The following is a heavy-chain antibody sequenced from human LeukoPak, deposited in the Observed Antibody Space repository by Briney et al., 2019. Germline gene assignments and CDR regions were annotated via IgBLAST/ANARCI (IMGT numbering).Heavy chain of an antibody. D-gene: IGHD3-22*01. CDR1: GGTFSSYA. Sequence: SAKVSRKASGGTFSSYATSWVRQAPGQGLEWMGRIIPILGIANYAQKFQGRVTIAADKSTSTAYMELSSLRSEDTAVYYCARDPPYYYDSSGYSHFDYWGQGTLVTVSS. V-gene: IGHV1-69*04. CDR2: IIPILGIA. J-gene: IGHJ4*02. CDR3: ARDPPYYYDSSGYSHFDY.